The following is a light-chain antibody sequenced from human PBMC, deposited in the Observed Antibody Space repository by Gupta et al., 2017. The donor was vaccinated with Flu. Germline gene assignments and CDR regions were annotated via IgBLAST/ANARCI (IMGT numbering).Light chain of an antibody. Sequence: ELVVTQAPATLSASPGERATLSCRASQSVSSKLAWYQQKPGKAPKLLIYGASTRATGIPARFSGSGSGTEFSLTISSLQSEDFAVYYCQQYNNCPWTFGQGTKVEIK. CDR2: GAS. CDR3: QQYNNCPWT. CDR1: QSVSSK. J-gene: IGKJ1*01. V-gene: IGKV3-15*01.